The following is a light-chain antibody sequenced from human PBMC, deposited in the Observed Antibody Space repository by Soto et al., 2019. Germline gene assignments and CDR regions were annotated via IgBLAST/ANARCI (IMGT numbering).Light chain of an antibody. V-gene: IGLV1-40*01. J-gene: IGLJ1*01. CDR2: GTR. CDR1: SSNIGAGFD. Sequence: QSALTQPPSVSGAPGQRATISCTGNSSNIGAGFDAHWYQQVPGTAPKLLIYGTRNRPSGVPHRFSGSKSGASASLAITGLQAEDEAEYYCQSYDNSLSGNYVFGSGTKLTVL. CDR3: QSYDNSLSGNYV.